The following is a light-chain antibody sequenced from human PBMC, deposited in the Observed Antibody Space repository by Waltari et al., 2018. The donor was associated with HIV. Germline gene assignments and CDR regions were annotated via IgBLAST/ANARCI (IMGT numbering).Light chain of an antibody. J-gene: IGKJ4*02. CDR3: QQYNNWPPLT. CDR1: QSVSNN. CDR2: AAS. V-gene: IGKV3D-15*01. Sequence: EILMTQSPATLSVSPGERATLSCRTSQSVSNNLACYQQRPGQAPRILIYAASTRATGIPARFSGSGSATEFTLIISSLESEDFAAYYCQQYNNWPPLTFGGGTKVEIK.